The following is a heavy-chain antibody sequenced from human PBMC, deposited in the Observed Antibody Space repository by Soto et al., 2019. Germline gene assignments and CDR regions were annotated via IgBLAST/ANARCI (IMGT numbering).Heavy chain of an antibody. J-gene: IGHJ6*02. CDR3: TATWELPTTYVYYGMDV. CDR2: IKSNTDGGTT. CDR1: GFTFSNAW. V-gene: IGHV3-15*01. D-gene: IGHD1-26*01. Sequence: PVRSMRLACAVSGFTFSNAWMSWVRQAPGKGLEWVGRIKSNTDGGTTDYAANVKGRFTISGDDSKNTLYLQMNSLKTEDTAVYYCTATWELPTTYVYYGMDVWGQGTTVTVSS.